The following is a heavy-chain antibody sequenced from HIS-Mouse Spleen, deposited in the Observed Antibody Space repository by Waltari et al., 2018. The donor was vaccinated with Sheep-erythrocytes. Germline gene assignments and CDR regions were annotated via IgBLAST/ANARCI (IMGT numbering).Heavy chain of an antibody. Sequence: QLQLQESGPGLVKPSETLSTTCTVSCGPISSSIYYWGWIGQPPGKGLGWIGSIYYRGSTYYNPSLKSRVTISVDTSKNQFSLKLSSVTAADTAVYYCAREIPYSSSWYDWYFDLWGRGTLVTVSS. D-gene: IGHD6-13*01. V-gene: IGHV4-39*07. CDR1: CGPISSSIYY. CDR2: IYYRGST. CDR3: AREIPYSSSWYDWYFDL. J-gene: IGHJ2*01.